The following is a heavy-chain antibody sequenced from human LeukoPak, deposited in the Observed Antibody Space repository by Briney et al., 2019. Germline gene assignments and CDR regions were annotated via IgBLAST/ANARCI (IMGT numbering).Heavy chain of an antibody. V-gene: IGHV4-59*01. CDR3: TRANRHCSGGSCYPSWFDP. CDR2: IYSSGST. CDR1: GGSINGYY. J-gene: IGHJ5*02. Sequence: SETLSLTCIVSGGSINGYYWSWIRQPPGKGLEWIGYIYSSGSTKHTPSLKSRVTTSVDTSKNQFSLKLSSVTAADTAVYYCTRANRHCSGGSCYPSWFDPWGQGTLVTVSS. D-gene: IGHD2-15*01.